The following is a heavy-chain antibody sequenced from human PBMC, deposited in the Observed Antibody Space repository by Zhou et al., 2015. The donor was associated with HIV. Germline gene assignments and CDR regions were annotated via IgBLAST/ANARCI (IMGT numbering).Heavy chain of an antibody. CDR1: GGTFSSYA. D-gene: IGHD1-7*01. CDR3: ARDLRELELAWAFDI. CDR2: IIPIFGTA. Sequence: QVQLVQSGAEVKKPGSSVKVSCKASGGTFSSYAISWVRQAPGQGLEWMGGIIPIFGTANYAQKFQGRVTITADESTSTAYMELSSLRSEDTAVYYCARDLRELELAWAFDIVGPKGQWSPSLQ. V-gene: IGHV1-69*01. J-gene: IGHJ3*02.